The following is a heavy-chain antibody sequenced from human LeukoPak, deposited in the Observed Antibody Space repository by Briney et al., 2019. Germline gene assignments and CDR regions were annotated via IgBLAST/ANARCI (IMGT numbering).Heavy chain of an antibody. D-gene: IGHD1-7*01. J-gene: IGHJ3*02. Sequence: ASVKVSCKASGYTFTSYGVSWVRQAPGQGLEWMGWINPNSGGTNYAQKFQGRVTMTRDTSISTAYMELSSLRCEDTAVYYCARGTRSLSPHDAFDIWGQGTMVTVSS. CDR2: INPNSGGT. CDR1: GYTFTSYG. CDR3: ARGTRSLSPHDAFDI. V-gene: IGHV1-2*02.